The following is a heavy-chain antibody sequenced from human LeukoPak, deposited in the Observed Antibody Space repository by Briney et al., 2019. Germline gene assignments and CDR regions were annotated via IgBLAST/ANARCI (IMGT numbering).Heavy chain of an antibody. V-gene: IGHV1-2*04. CDR3: ARGRGRAGYCSSTSCYDDYYYYGMDV. Sequence: ASVKVSCKDSGYTFTSYGISWVRQAPGQGLEWMGWINPNSGGTNYAQKFQGWVTMTRDTSISTAYMELSRLRSDDTAVYYCARGRGRAGYCSSTSCYDDYYYYGMDVWGQGTTVTVSS. J-gene: IGHJ6*02. D-gene: IGHD2-2*01. CDR2: INPNSGGT. CDR1: GYTFTSYG.